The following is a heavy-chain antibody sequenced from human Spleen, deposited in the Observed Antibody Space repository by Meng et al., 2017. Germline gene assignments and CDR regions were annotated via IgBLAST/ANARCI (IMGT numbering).Heavy chain of an antibody. J-gene: IGHJ4*02. CDR1: GFYFGNAW. D-gene: IGHD5-12*01. Sequence: ESLKISCAASGFYFGNAWMSWVRQAPGKGLECVANIQQEGSEKYYVDSVKGRFTISRDNAKNSLYLQMNSLRAEDTAVYYCARQGGYSGYVFDYWGQGTLVTVSS. CDR3: ARQGGYSGYVFDY. V-gene: IGHV3-7*01. CDR2: IQQEGSEK.